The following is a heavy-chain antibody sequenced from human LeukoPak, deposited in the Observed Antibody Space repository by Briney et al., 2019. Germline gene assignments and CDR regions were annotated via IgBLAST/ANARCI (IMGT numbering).Heavy chain of an antibody. Sequence: PSETLSLTCTVSGGSISSYYWSWIRQPAGKGLEWIGRIYTSGSTNYNPSLKSRVTMSVDTSKNQFSLKLSSVTAADTAVYYCARHPSRLYCSGGSCPYYFDYWGQGTLVTVSS. J-gene: IGHJ4*02. V-gene: IGHV4-4*07. CDR2: IYTSGST. D-gene: IGHD2-15*01. CDR1: GGSISSYY. CDR3: ARHPSRLYCSGGSCPYYFDY.